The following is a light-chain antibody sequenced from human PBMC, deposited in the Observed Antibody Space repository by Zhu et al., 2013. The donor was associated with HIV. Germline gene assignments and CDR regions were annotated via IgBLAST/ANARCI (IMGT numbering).Light chain of an antibody. Sequence: QSVLTQPPSVSGASGQRVTITCTGRRSNIGAGNNVYWYQHLPGRAPTLLIYGNNNRPSGVPDRFSASKSGASASLAITGLQAEDEGDYYCQSYDNTLSGLVIFGGGTHLTVL. J-gene: IGLJ2*01. CDR1: RSNIGAGNN. CDR2: GNN. CDR3: QSYDNTLSGLVI. V-gene: IGLV1-40*01.